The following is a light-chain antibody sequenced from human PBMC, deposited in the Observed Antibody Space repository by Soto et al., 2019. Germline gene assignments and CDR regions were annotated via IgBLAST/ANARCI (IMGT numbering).Light chain of an antibody. J-gene: IGKJ4*01. CDR3: QQRSNWPLT. Sequence: DIQLTQSPTSLSASVGDRVTITCRGSQGISSYLNCYRQKPGKVPKLLIYSASNLQSGVPSRFSGTGSGTDFTLTISSLEPEDFAVYYCQQRSNWPLTFGGGTKVEIK. CDR2: SAS. V-gene: IGKV1-27*01. CDR1: QGISSY.